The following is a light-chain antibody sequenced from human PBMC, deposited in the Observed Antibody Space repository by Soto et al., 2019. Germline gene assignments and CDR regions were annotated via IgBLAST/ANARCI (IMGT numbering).Light chain of an antibody. CDR3: TSYTTASTVI. CDR2: DVN. CDR1: SSDVGGYNY. J-gene: IGLJ2*01. V-gene: IGLV2-14*03. Sequence: QSALTQPASVSGSPGQSITISCTGTSSDVGGYNYVSWYQQHPGKAPQLLIYDVNNRPSGVSNRFSGSKSGNTASLTISGLQAEDEGDYYCTSYTTASTVIFGGGTKLTVL.